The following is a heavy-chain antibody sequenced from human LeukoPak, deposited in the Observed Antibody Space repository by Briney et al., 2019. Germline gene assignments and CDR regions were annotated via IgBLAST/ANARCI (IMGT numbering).Heavy chain of an antibody. J-gene: IGHJ4*02. CDR1: GYTFTSYG. Sequence: ASVKVSCKASGYTFTSYGISWVRQAPGQGLEWMGWISAYNGNTNYAQKLQGRVTMTTDTSTSTAYMELRSLRSDDTAVYYCARDRQYYYDSSGYPFDYWGQGTLVTVSS. CDR2: ISAYNGNT. D-gene: IGHD3-22*01. V-gene: IGHV1-18*01. CDR3: ARDRQYYYDSSGYPFDY.